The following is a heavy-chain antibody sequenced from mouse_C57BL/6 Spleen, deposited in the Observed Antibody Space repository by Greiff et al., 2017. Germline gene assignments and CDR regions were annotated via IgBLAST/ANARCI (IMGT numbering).Heavy chain of an antibody. CDR2: IDPSDSET. Sequence: VQLQQPGAELVRPGSSVKLSCKASGYTFTSYWMHWVKQRPIQGLEWIGNIDPSDSETHYNQKFKDKATLTVDKSSSTAYMQLSRLTSEDSAVYYCASSNPYAMDYWGQGTSVTVSS. V-gene: IGHV1-52*01. CDR3: ASSNPYAMDY. J-gene: IGHJ4*01. CDR1: GYTFTSYW. D-gene: IGHD2-5*01.